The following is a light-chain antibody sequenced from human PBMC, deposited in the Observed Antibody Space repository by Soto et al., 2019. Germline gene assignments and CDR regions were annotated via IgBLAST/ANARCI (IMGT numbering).Light chain of an antibody. CDR1: QSISSW. CDR3: QQYNSYLYT. Sequence: DIQMTQSPSTLSASVGDRVTITCRASQSISSWLAWYQQKPGKAPKLLIYDASSLESGVPSRFSGSGSGTEFTVNISSLQPDDFATYYCQQYNSYLYTFGQGNKLEIK. CDR2: DAS. V-gene: IGKV1-5*01. J-gene: IGKJ2*01.